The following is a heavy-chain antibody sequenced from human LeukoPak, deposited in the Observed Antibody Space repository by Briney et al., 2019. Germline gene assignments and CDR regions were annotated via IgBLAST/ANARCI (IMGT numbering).Heavy chain of an antibody. CDR2: IYYSGST. J-gene: IGHJ4*02. Sequence: SETLSLTCTVSGGSISSYYWSWIRQPPGKGLEWIGYIYYSGSTNYNPSLKSRVTISVDTSKNQCSLKLSSVTAADTAVYYCARGTFGSYSSFDYWGQGTLVTVSS. V-gene: IGHV4-59*01. CDR1: GGSISSYY. D-gene: IGHD1-26*01. CDR3: ARGTFGSYSSFDY.